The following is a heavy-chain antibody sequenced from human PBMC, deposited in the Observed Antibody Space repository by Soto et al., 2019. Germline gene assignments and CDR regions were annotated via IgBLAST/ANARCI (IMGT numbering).Heavy chain of an antibody. Sequence: ASVKVSCKASGGTFSSYAISWVRQAPGQGLEWMGGIIPIFGTANYAQKFQGRVTITADESTSTAYMELSSLRSEDTAVYYCARGGSINGTTEYYYGMDVWSQGTTVTVSS. CDR3: ARGGSINGTTEYYYGMDV. J-gene: IGHJ6*02. CDR2: IIPIFGTA. V-gene: IGHV1-69*13. D-gene: IGHD1-7*01. CDR1: GGTFSSYA.